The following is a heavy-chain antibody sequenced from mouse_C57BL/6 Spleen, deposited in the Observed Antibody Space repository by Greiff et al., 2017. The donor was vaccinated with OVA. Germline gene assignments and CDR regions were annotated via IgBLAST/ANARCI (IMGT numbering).Heavy chain of an antibody. J-gene: IGHJ1*03. CDR1: GYTFTSYW. Sequence: VQLQQPGAELVRPGSSVKLSCKASGYTFTSYWMHWVKQRPLQGLEWIGNIDPSDSETHYNQKFKDKATLTVDKSSSTAYMQLSSLTSEDSAVYYGASGDGGYFDVWGTGTTVTVSS. CDR3: ASGDGGYFDV. D-gene: IGHD2-3*01. V-gene: IGHV1-52*01. CDR2: IDPSDSET.